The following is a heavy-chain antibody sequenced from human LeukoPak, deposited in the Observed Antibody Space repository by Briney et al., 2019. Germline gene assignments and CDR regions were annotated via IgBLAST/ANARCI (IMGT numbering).Heavy chain of an antibody. CDR2: IYYSGST. CDR1: GGSISSYY. CDR3: AREPLMTTVSTGWYFYL. D-gene: IGHD4-17*01. J-gene: IGHJ2*01. Sequence: SETLSLTCTVSGGSISSYYWSWIRQPPGKGLEWIGYIYYSGSTNYNPSLKSRVTISVDTSKNQFSLKLSSVTAADTAVYYCAREPLMTTVSTGWYFYLWGRGTLVTVSS. V-gene: IGHV4-59*01.